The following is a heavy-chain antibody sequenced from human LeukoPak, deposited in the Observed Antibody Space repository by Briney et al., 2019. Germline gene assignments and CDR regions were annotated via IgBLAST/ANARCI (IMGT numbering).Heavy chain of an antibody. V-gene: IGHV4-34*01. D-gene: IGHD3-16*01. CDR2: INHSGST. J-gene: IGHJ4*02. CDR1: GGSFSGYY. CDR3: ARGRGGRRGYFDY. Sequence: KPSETLSLTCAVYGGSFSGYYWSWIRQPPGKGLEWIGEINHSGSTNYNPSLKSRVTISVDTSKNQFSLKLSSVTAADTAVYYCARGRGGRRGYFDYWGQGTLVTVSS.